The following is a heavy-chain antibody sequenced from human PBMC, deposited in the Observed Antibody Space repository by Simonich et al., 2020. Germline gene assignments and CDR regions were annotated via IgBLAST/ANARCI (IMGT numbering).Heavy chain of an antibody. Sequence: QVQLQQWGAGLLKPSETLSLTCAVYGGSFSGYYWSWIRQPPGKGLEWIGEINHSGSTKDNPSLKSRVTISVDTSKNQFSLKLSSVTASDTAVYYCARVGGPDAFDIWGQGTMVTVSS. CDR2: INHSGST. CDR1: GGSFSGYY. D-gene: IGHD1-26*01. V-gene: IGHV4-34*01. CDR3: ARVGGPDAFDI. J-gene: IGHJ3*02.